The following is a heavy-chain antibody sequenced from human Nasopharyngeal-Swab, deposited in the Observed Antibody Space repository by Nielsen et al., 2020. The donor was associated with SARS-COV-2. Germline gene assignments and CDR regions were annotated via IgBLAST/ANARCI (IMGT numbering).Heavy chain of an antibody. J-gene: IGHJ6*02. Sequence: GGSLRLSCAASGFTFSSYDMHWVRQATGKGLEWVSAIGTAGDTYYPGSVKGRFTISRDNAKNSLYLQMNSLRAEDTAVYYCARDRNGFIYYYYGMDVWGQGTTVTVSS. CDR2: IGTAGDT. V-gene: IGHV3-13*01. CDR1: GFTFSSYD. CDR3: ARDRNGFIYYYYGMDV. D-gene: IGHD3-3*01.